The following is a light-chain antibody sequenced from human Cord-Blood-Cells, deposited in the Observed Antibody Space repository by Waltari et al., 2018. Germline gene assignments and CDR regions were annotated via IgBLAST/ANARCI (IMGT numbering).Light chain of an antibody. Sequence: QPALTQPRSVSGSPGQSVTTPCTRTSSAVGGSNSVSWYQQHPGKAPKLMIYDVSKRPSGVPDRFSGSKSGNTASLTISGLQAEDEADYYCCSYAGSYVFGTGTKVTVL. CDR3: CSYAGSYV. CDR1: SSAVGGSNS. J-gene: IGLJ1*01. V-gene: IGLV2-11*01. CDR2: DVS.